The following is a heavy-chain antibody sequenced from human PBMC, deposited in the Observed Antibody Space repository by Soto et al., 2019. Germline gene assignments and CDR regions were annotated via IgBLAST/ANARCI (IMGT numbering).Heavy chain of an antibody. CDR1: GGTFSSYA. D-gene: IGHD3-22*01. J-gene: IGHJ4*02. CDR3: ARGPDSSGYYFDFDY. V-gene: IGHV1-69*13. Sequence: SVKVSCKASGGTFSSYAISWVRQAPGQGLEWMGGIIPIFGTANYAQKFQGRVTITADESTSTAYMELRSLRSDDTAVYYCARGPDSSGYYFDFDYWGQGTLVTVSS. CDR2: IIPIFGTA.